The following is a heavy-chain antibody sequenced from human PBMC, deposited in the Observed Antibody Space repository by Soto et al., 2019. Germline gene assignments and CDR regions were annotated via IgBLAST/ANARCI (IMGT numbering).Heavy chain of an antibody. CDR1: GFTFSSYG. CDR3: ATLIVAEFDY. V-gene: IGHV3-30*03. Sequence: GESLRLSCAASGFTFSSYGMHWVRQAPGKGLEWVAIISYDGSNKYYADSVKGRFTISRDNSKNTLYLQMNSLRAEDTAVYYCATLIVAEFDYWGQGTLVTVSS. CDR2: ISYDGSNK. D-gene: IGHD3-16*02. J-gene: IGHJ4*02.